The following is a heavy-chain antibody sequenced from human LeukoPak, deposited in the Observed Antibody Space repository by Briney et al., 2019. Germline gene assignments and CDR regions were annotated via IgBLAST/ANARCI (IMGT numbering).Heavy chain of an antibody. CDR2: ISGSGGST. J-gene: IGHJ4*02. D-gene: IGHD3-3*01. CDR3: ASQGFTIFGMAPPPFDY. Sequence: PGGSLRLSCAASGFTFSSYAMSWVRQAPGKGLEWVSAISGSGGSTYYADSVKGRFTISRDNSKNTLYLQMNSLRAEDTAVYYCASQGFTIFGMAPPPFDYWGQRALVTVSS. V-gene: IGHV3-23*01. CDR1: GFTFSSYA.